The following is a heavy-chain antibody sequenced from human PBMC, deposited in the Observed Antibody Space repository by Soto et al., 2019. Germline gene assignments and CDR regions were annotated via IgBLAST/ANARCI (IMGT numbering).Heavy chain of an antibody. CDR1: GGSISSYY. CDR2: IYTSGST. V-gene: IGHV4-4*07. D-gene: IGHD6-6*01. Sequence: SETLSLTCTVSGGSISSYYWSWIRQPAGKGLEWIGRIYTSGSTNYNPSLKSRVTMSVDTSKNQFSLKLSSVTAADTAAYYCARVRIAARTGAYGMDVWGQGTTVTVSS. CDR3: ARVRIAARTGAYGMDV. J-gene: IGHJ6*02.